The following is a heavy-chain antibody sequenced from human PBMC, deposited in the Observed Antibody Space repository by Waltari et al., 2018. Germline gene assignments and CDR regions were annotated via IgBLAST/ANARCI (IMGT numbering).Heavy chain of an antibody. CDR3: AKGSGMDV. J-gene: IGHJ6*02. Sequence: EVQVLESGGDLVQPGGSLRLSCVAAGFDFVNSAMSWVRQTTGKGLALVSTMTGTGGGPLYANSPYYADSVKGRFTISRDNSKNTIYLQMSSLNAEDTAIYYGAKGSGMDVWGQGTTVTVSS. CDR2: MTGTGGGPLYANSP. CDR1: GFDFVNSA. V-gene: IGHV3-23*01.